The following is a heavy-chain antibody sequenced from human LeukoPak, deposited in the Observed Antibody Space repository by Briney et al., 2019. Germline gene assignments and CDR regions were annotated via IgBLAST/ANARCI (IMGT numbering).Heavy chain of an antibody. Sequence: ASVKVSCKASGYTFTGYYMHWVRQAPGQGLEWMGWINPNSGGTNYAQKFQGRVTMTRDTSISTAYMELSRLRSDDTAVYYCARGLGYSYGYPFDYWGQGTLVTVSS. CDR1: GYTFTGYY. J-gene: IGHJ4*02. CDR3: ARGLGYSYGYPFDY. V-gene: IGHV1-2*02. D-gene: IGHD5-18*01. CDR2: INPNSGGT.